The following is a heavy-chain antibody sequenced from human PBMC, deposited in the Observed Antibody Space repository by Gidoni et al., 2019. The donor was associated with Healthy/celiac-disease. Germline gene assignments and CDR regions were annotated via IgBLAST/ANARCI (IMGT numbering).Heavy chain of an antibody. CDR1: GFTFSSYW. V-gene: IGHV3-7*01. Sequence: EVQLVESGGGLVQPGGSLRPSCAASGFTFSSYWMSWVRQAPGKGLEWGANIKQDGSEKYYVDSVKGRFTISRDKAKNSLYLQMNSLRAEDTAVYYCAREVIILRYYYYGMDVWGQGTTVTVSS. CDR3: AREVIILRYYYYGMDV. CDR2: IKQDGSEK. J-gene: IGHJ6*02. D-gene: IGHD3-3*01.